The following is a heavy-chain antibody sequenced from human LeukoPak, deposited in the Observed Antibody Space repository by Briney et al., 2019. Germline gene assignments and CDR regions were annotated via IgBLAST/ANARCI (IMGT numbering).Heavy chain of an antibody. CDR3: GRTRFSNIGVELRDYYYYYMDV. J-gene: IGHJ6*03. D-gene: IGHD1-7*01. Sequence: ASVKVSCKASGGTFSNYAISWVRQAPGQGLEWMGGIIPFIDTANYAQKLQGRVTITADESTSTAYMELSSLRSEDTAVYYCGRTRFSNIGVELRDYYYYYMDVWGKGTTVTVSS. CDR2: IIPFIDTA. V-gene: IGHV1-69*01. CDR1: GGTFSNYA.